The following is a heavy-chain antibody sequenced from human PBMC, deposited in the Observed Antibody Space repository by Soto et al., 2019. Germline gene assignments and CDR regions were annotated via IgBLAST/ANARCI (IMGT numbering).Heavy chain of an antibody. CDR1: GFTFSSCT. CDR2: ISPSSGHI. Sequence: EVHLVESGGGLVKPGGSLSLSCAVSGFTFSSCTMNWVRQAPGKGLEWVSSISPSSGHIYYADSVKGRFTISRDNAKKSLFLQMNSLRGEDTAVYYCSGCSGGACHKNYGMDVWGQGTTVTVSS. CDR3: SGCSGGACHKNYGMDV. D-gene: IGHD2-15*01. J-gene: IGHJ6*02. V-gene: IGHV3-21*01.